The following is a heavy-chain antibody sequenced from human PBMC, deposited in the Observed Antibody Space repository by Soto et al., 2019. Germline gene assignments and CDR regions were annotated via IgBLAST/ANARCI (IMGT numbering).Heavy chain of an antibody. D-gene: IGHD1-26*01. Sequence: ASVKVSCKASGYTFTSYGISWVRQAPGQGLEWMGWISGYNGNTKYAQKLQGRVTMTTDTSTSTAYMELRSLRSDDTAAYYCARDLGGHILDYWGQGTLVTVSS. CDR2: ISGYNGNT. J-gene: IGHJ4*02. V-gene: IGHV1-18*01. CDR1: GYTFTSYG. CDR3: ARDLGGHILDY.